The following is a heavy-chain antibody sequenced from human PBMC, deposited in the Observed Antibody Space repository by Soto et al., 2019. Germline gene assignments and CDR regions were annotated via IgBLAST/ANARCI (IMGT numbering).Heavy chain of an antibody. D-gene: IGHD6-13*01. V-gene: IGHV3-30*18. J-gene: IGHJ4*02. Sequence: GGSLRLSCAASGFTFSSYGMHWVRQAPGKGLERVSLISYDGLKTYYADSVKGRFTISRDSSSTTLYLQMDSLRLDDTAVYYCSKLISDYDWDGSSWYPASQSLWGQGTEVTVSS. CDR3: SKLISDYDWDGSSWYPASQSL. CDR2: ISYDGLKT. CDR1: GFTFSSYG.